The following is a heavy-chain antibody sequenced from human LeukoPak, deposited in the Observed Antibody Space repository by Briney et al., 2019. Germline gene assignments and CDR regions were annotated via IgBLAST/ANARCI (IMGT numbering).Heavy chain of an antibody. CDR1: GGSISSSSYY. D-gene: IGHD6-19*01. Sequence: SETLSLTCTVSGGSISSSSYYWGWIRQPPGKGLEWIGSIYYSGSTYYNPSLKSRVTISVDTSKNQFSLKLSSVTAADTAVYYCARVHPGYSSGWYRYYYYYYMDVWGKGTTVTISS. CDR3: ARVHPGYSSGWYRYYYYYYMDV. V-gene: IGHV4-39*07. J-gene: IGHJ6*03. CDR2: IYYSGST.